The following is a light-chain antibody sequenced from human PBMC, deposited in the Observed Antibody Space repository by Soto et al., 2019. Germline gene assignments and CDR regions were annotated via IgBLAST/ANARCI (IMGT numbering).Light chain of an antibody. V-gene: IGKV4-1*01. J-gene: IGKJ1*01. Sequence: DIVMTQSPDSLTLSLGERATINCKSSQSVFSRFRNKNYLGWFQQKPGQTPRLLIYWASTRESGVSDRFSGSGSGTDFTLTIDSLQDEDVAVYYCQQYYTTPTWTFGQGTKVDIK. CDR1: QSVFSRFRNKNY. CDR3: QQYYTTPTWT. CDR2: WAS.